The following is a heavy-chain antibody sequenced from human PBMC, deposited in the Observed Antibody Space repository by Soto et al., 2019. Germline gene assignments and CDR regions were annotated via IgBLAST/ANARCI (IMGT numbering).Heavy chain of an antibody. J-gene: IGHJ1*01. D-gene: IGHD3-3*01. V-gene: IGHV4-4*02. CDR2: IHTSGVS. Sequence: QMQLQESGPGLVKPSETLSLTCAVSSASIDNNWNWVRQPPGKGPERMGDIHTSGVSYKNPSLKIRSTKAADRSRSRYTRTLSAVAAAVSGVGFCARIFGGHALDGWCQEPLVPGSS. CDR3: ARIFGGHALDG. CDR1: SASIDNNW.